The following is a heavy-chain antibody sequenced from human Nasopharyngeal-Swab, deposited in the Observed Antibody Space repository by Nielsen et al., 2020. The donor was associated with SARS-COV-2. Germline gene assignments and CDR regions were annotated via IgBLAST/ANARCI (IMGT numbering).Heavy chain of an antibody. CDR3: ARGHNTYCGGDCYSLAPDY. CDR1: GFTFSSYG. Sequence: GESLKISCAASGFTFSSYGMHWVRQAPGKGLEWVAVISYDGSNKYYADSVKGRFTISRDNSKNTLYLQMNSLGAEDTAVYYCARGHNTYCGGDCYSLAPDYWGQGTLVTVSS. D-gene: IGHD2-21*02. J-gene: IGHJ4*02. V-gene: IGHV3-30*03. CDR2: ISYDGSNK.